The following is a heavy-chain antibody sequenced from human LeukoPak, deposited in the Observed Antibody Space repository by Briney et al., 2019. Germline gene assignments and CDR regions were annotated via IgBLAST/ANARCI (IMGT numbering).Heavy chain of an antibody. V-gene: IGHV1-46*03. D-gene: IGHD1-26*01. CDR1: GYTFTCYY. CDR3: ARVRVGATDAFDI. CDR2: INPSGGST. Sequence: ASVKVSCKASGYTFTCYYMHWVRQAPGQGLEWMGIINPSGGSTSYAQKFQGRVTMTRDTSTSTVYMELSSLRSEDTAVYYCARVRVGATDAFDIWRQGTMVTVSS. J-gene: IGHJ3*02.